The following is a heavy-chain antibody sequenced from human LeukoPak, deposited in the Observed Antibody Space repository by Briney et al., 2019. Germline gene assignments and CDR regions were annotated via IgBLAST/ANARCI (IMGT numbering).Heavy chain of an antibody. J-gene: IGHJ4*02. CDR1: TGSISSYY. CDR3: AGAVAAIDY. V-gene: IGHV4-59*01. CDR2: IYYSGST. Sequence: SETLSLTCTVSTGSISSYYWSWIRQPPGKGLEWIGYIYYSGSTNYNPSLKSRVTISVDTSKNQFSLKLSSVTAADTAVYYCAGAVAAIDYWGQGTLVTVSS.